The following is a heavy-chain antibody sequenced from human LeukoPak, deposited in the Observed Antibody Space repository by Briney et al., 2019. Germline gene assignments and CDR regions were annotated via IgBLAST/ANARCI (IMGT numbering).Heavy chain of an antibody. V-gene: IGHV4-4*07. CDR1: GGSISSYY. Sequence: SETLSLTCTVSGGSISSYYWSWIRQPAGKGLEWIGRIYTSGSTNYNPSLKSRVTISVDKSKNQFSLKLSSVTAADTAVYYCARPQRLEWSSTSCYAHHYYYYYMDVWGKGTTVTVSS. J-gene: IGHJ6*03. CDR3: ARPQRLEWSSTSCYAHHYYYYYMDV. D-gene: IGHD2-2*01. CDR2: IYTSGST.